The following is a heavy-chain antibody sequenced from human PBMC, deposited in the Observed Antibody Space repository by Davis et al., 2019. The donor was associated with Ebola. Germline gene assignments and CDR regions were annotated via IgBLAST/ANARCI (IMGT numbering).Heavy chain of an antibody. V-gene: IGHV1-46*03. D-gene: IGHD5-12*01. CDR1: GSTFSNSA. Sequence: AASVKVSCKSSGSTFSNSAISWVRQAPGQGLEWMGMINPNDGRTIYAQKFQGRVTVTRDTSTTTVYMDLSSLRSEDTALYYCTTPGGQDSGYDVFDIWGQGTMVTVSS. J-gene: IGHJ3*02. CDR2: INPNDGRT. CDR3: TTPGGQDSGYDVFDI.